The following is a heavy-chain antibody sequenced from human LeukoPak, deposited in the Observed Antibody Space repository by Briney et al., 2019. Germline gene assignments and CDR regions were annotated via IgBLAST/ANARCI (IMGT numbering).Heavy chain of an antibody. CDR1: GYTFTGYY. CDR3: ARVMSERAFDI. CDR2: INPNSGGT. D-gene: IGHD6-25*01. J-gene: IGHJ3*02. V-gene: IGHV1-2*02. Sequence: ASVKVSCKASGYTFTGYYMHLVRQAPGQVLEWMRWINPNSGGTNYAQKFQGRVTMTRDTSISTAYMELSRLRSDETAVYYCARVMSERAFDIWGQGTMVTVSS.